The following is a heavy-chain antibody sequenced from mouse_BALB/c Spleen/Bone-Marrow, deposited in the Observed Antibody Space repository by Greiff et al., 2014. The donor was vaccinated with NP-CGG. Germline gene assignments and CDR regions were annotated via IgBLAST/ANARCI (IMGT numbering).Heavy chain of an antibody. V-gene: IGHV1-77*01. CDR2: IYPGSGNA. CDR3: TRSGVRTFAY. CDR1: GYTFTDYY. D-gene: IGHD2-14*01. Sequence: VMLVESGAELARPGASVKLSCKASGYTFTDYYINWVKQRTGQGLEWIGEIYPGSGNAYYNEKFKGEATLTADKSSSTAYMQLSSLTPEDSAVYFCTRSGVRTFAYWGQGTLVTVST. J-gene: IGHJ3*01.